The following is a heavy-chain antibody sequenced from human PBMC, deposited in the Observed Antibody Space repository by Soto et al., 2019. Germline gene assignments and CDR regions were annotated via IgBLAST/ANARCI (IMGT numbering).Heavy chain of an antibody. V-gene: IGHV4-31*03. CDR3: ARHGYTYGMDV. CDR2: IYDSWST. J-gene: IGHJ6*02. CDR1: GGLISSGGFY. D-gene: IGHD5-18*01. Sequence: QVQLQESGPGLVKPSQTLSLACTVSGGLISSGGFYWSWVRQLPGKGLEWIAYIYDSWSTYYNPSLKSRVTISMDTSSNQFSLDLRSVTAADTAVYYCARHGYTYGMDVWGQGTAVTVSS.